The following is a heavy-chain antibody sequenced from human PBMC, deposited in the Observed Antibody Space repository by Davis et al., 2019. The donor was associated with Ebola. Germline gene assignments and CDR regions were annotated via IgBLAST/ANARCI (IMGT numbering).Heavy chain of an antibody. J-gene: IGHJ2*01. CDR1: GGSFSGYY. CDR3: ARDGGRHWYFDL. D-gene: IGHD3-16*01. Sequence: MPSDTLSLTCAVYGGSFSGYYWSWIRQPPGKGLEWIGEINHSGSTNYNPSLKSRVTISVDTSKNQFSLKLTSVTAADTAVYYCARDGGRHWYFDLWGRGTLVTVSS. V-gene: IGHV4-34*01. CDR2: INHSGST.